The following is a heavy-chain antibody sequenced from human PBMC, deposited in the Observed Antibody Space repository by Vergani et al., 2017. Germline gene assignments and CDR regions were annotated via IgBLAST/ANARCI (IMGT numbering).Heavy chain of an antibody. CDR3: ARVNTETNGHLYYYYYMDV. D-gene: IGHD4-11*01. J-gene: IGHJ6*03. CDR2: IDHTGRP. CDR1: GGSFTSYH. V-gene: IGHV4-34*01. Sequence: QVQLQQWGGGLLTPSETLSLTCVVTGGSFTSYHWTWLRQSPGEGLEWVGDIDHTGRPDYNPSLKSRLTMSVDKSRNQFSLTLNSVTATDTAIYFCARVNTETNGHLYYYYYMDVWGQGTAVTVS.